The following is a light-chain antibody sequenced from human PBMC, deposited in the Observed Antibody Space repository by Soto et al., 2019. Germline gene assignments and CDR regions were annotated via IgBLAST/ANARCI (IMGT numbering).Light chain of an antibody. CDR3: QQSYSTPIT. CDR2: AAS. Sequence: DIQVTQSPSSLSASVGDRVTISCRASQSISSYLNWYQQKPGKAPNLLIYAASSLQSGVPSRFSGSGSGTDFTLTISSLQPEDFATYYCQQSYSTPITFGHGTRLEIK. V-gene: IGKV1-39*01. CDR1: QSISSY. J-gene: IGKJ5*01.